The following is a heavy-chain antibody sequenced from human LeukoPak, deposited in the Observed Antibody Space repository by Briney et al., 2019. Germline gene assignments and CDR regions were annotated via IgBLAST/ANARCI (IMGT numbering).Heavy chain of an antibody. J-gene: IGHJ4*02. CDR2: MNPNSGNT. Sequence: ASVKVSCKASGYTFTSYDINWVRPATGQGLEWMGWMNPNSGNTGYAQKFQGRVTMTRNTSISTAYMELSRLRSDDTAVYYCARVRHIVVVVAALDYWGQGTLVTVSS. CDR1: GYTFTSYD. V-gene: IGHV1-8*01. CDR3: ARVRHIVVVVAALDY. D-gene: IGHD2-15*01.